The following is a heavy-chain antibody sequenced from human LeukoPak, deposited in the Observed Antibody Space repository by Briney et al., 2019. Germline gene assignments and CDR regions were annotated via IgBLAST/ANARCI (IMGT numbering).Heavy chain of an antibody. Sequence: GASVKVSCKASGYTFTSYYMHWVRQAPGQGLEWMGIINPSGGSASYAQKFQGRVTMTRDTSTSTVYMELSSLRSEDTAVYYCARDQSLSQPTIFGVVMRPDGGFDPWGQGTLVTVSS. CDR1: GYTFTSYY. CDR3: ARDQSLSQPTIFGVVMRPDGGFDP. J-gene: IGHJ5*02. CDR2: INPSGGSA. D-gene: IGHD3-3*01. V-gene: IGHV1-46*01.